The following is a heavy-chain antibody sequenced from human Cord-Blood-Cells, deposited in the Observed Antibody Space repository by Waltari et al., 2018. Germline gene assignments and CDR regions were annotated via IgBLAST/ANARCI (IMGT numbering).Heavy chain of an antibody. CDR1: GFTVSSHY. V-gene: IGHV3-53*01. CDR3: ARGYGSYYFDY. Sequence: EVQLVESGGGLIQPGGSLRLSCAASGFTVSSHYLRWVRQAPGKGLEWVSVIYSGGSTYYADSVKGRFTISRDNSKNTLYLQMNSLRAEDTAVYYCARGYGSYYFDYWGQGTLVTVSS. J-gene: IGHJ4*02. D-gene: IGHD1-1*01. CDR2: IYSGGST.